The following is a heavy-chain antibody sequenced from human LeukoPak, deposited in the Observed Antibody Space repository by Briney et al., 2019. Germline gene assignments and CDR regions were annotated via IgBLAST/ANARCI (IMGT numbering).Heavy chain of an antibody. CDR2: IKGDQSTT. CDR1: GFTFSRHW. Sequence: GGSLRLSCAASGFTFSRHWMHWVRQAPGKGLVWVSRIKGDQSTTNYADSVKGRFTISRDNSKNTLYLQMNSLRAEDTAVYYCARDPRRGGSSGYLLYWGQGTLVTVSS. CDR3: ARDPRRGGSSGYLLY. J-gene: IGHJ4*02. D-gene: IGHD3-22*01. V-gene: IGHV3-74*01.